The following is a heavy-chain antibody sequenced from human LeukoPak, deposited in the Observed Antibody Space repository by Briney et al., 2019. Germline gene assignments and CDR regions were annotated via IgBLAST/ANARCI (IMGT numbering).Heavy chain of an antibody. Sequence: QPGGSLRLSCAASGFTFSSQLMTWVRQAPGKGLEWVANIYPDGREKYYADSVKGRFTISRDNSQNTLDLQMNSLRAEDTAVYCCARDLSERYSTDYWGQGTLVTVSS. V-gene: IGHV3-7*01. CDR3: ARDLSERYSTDY. D-gene: IGHD1-26*01. CDR2: IYPDGREK. CDR1: GFTFSSQL. J-gene: IGHJ4*02.